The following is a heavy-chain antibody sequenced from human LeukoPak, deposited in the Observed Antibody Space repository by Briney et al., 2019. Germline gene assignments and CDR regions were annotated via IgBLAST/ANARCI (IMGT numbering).Heavy chain of an antibody. J-gene: IGHJ3*02. D-gene: IGHD1-26*01. CDR1: GGSLNDYL. Sequence: TSETLSLTCAVYGGSLNDYLWSWIRQPPGQGLEWIGEVGHSGTTNYNPSLKGRVTISVDTSKNQFSLKLTSVTAADTAVYYCARELISSRAAFDTWGQGTVVTVSS. V-gene: IGHV4-34*01. CDR2: VGHSGTT. CDR3: ARELISSRAAFDT.